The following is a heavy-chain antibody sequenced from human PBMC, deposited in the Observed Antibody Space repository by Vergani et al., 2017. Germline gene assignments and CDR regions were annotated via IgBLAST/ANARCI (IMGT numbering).Heavy chain of an antibody. CDR1: GFTFSSYW. CDR3: ARDGDYDILTGYHY. D-gene: IGHD3-9*01. J-gene: IGHJ4*02. Sequence: EVQLVESGGGLVQPGGSLRLSCAASGFTFSSYWMSWVRQAPGKGLEWVANIKQDGSEKYYVDSVKGRFTISRDNAKNSLYLQMNSLRAEDTAVYYCARDGDYDILTGYHYWGQGTLVTVSS. V-gene: IGHV3-7*03. CDR2: IKQDGSEK.